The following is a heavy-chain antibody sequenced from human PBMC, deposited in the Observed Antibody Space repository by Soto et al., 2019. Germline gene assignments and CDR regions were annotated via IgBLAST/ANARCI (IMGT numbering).Heavy chain of an antibody. CDR1: GGSFSGYY. CDR2: INHSGST. D-gene: IGHD3-22*01. J-gene: IGHJ5*02. V-gene: IGHV4-34*01. CDR3: ARKSWKYYDSSGRGGWFDP. Sequence: QVQLQQWGAGLLKPSETLSLTCAVYGGSFSGYYWSWIRQPPGKGLEWIGEINHSGSTNYNPSLKSRVTISVDTSKNQFSLKLSSVTAADTAVYYCARKSWKYYDSSGRGGWFDPWGQGTLVTVSS.